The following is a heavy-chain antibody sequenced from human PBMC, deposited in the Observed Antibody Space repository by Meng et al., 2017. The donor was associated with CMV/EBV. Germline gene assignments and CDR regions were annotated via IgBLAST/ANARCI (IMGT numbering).Heavy chain of an antibody. Sequence: GSLRLSCTVSGGSISSYYWSWIRQPPGKGLEWIGEIRHSGDITNYNPSLKSRVTISIDTSKKQFSLKLSAVTAADTAVYYCARQYSSSYYSDYWGQGTLVTVSS. CDR1: GGSISSYY. D-gene: IGHD6-6*01. J-gene: IGHJ4*02. CDR3: ARQYSSSYYSDY. CDR2: IRHSGDIT. V-gene: IGHV4-34*01.